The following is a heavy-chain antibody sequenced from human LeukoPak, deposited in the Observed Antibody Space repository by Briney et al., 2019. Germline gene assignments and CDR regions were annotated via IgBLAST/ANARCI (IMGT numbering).Heavy chain of an antibody. Sequence: SGTPSLTCAVSGGSISSINLWSWVRQPPGKGLEWIGEMYLSGTTHYNPSLKSRVTISIDKSRNQLSLELSSVTAADTAVYYCAGLEGRYSTGLYYYFDYWGQGILVTVSS. CDR1: GGSISSINL. CDR2: MYLSGTT. CDR3: AGLEGRYSTGLYYYFDY. D-gene: IGHD6-19*01. J-gene: IGHJ4*02. V-gene: IGHV4-4*02.